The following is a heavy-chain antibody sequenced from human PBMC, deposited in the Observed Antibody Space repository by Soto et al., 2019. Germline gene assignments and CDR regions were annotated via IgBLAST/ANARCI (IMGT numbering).Heavy chain of an antibody. Sequence: GGSLRLSCAASGFAFSRYWMHWLRQAPGKGLVWVSRINNDGSSTRYADSVKGRFTISRDNARNTLYLQMNSLRAEDTAVYYCARAGLVGVNGICYEYWGQGALVTVSS. CDR1: GFAFSRYW. CDR3: ARAGLVGVNGICYEY. CDR2: INNDGSST. J-gene: IGHJ4*02. D-gene: IGHD2-8*01. V-gene: IGHV3-74*01.